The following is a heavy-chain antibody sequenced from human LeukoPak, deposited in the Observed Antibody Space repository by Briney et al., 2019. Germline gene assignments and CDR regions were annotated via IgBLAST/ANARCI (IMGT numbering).Heavy chain of an antibody. CDR1: GFTFSRYS. CDR3: ARERITMVRGAKNYYYYYGMDV. CDR2: ITSSSSYI. V-gene: IGHV3-21*01. J-gene: IGHJ6*02. Sequence: GGSLRLSCAASGFTFSRYSMNWVRQAPGKGLEWVSSITSSSSYIYYTDSVKGRFTISRDNSKNTLYLQMNSLRAEDTAVYYCARERITMVRGAKNYYYYYGMDVWGQGTTVTVSS. D-gene: IGHD3-10*01.